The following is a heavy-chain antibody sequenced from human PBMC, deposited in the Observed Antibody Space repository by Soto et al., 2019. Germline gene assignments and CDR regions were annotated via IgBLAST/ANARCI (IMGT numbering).Heavy chain of an antibody. J-gene: IGHJ6*02. CDR1: GFTFSSYA. V-gene: IGHV3-23*01. CDR2: ISGSGGST. D-gene: IGHD2-8*01. Sequence: GGSLRLSCAASGFTFSSYAMSWVRQAPGKGLEWVSAISGSGGSTYCADSVKGRFTISRDNSKNTLYLQMNSLRAEDTAVYYCAKCMTTPTYYYYYYGMDVWGQGTTVTVSS. CDR3: AKCMTTPTYYYYYYGMDV.